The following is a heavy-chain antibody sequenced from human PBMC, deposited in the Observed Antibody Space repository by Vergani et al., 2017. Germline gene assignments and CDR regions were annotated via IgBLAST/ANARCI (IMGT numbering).Heavy chain of an antibody. CDR2: VDPEDGET. V-gene: IGHV1-69-2*01. J-gene: IGHJ6*02. D-gene: IGHD4-17*01. Sequence: EVQLVQSGAEVKKPGATMKISCTVSGYTFTDHYMHWVKQAPGKGLEWMGLVDPEDGETIYAEKFKGRVTIAADTSTDTAHLELSSLRSEDTAVYYCATPQTVTTGGKEVWGQGTTVIVSS. CDR3: ATPQTVTTGGKEV. CDR1: GYTFTDHY.